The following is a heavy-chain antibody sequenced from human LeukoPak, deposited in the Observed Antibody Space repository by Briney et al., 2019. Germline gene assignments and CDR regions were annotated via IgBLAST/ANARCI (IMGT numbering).Heavy chain of an antibody. J-gene: IGHJ4*02. V-gene: IGHV4-39*01. CDR3: ARLSTTYYYGSGSYPLLYFFHY. D-gene: IGHD3-10*01. CDR2: IYYNGTT. CDR1: GGSISSSSSY. Sequence: AETQSLACTVSGGSISSSSSYWGWIRQPPGKGLEWIANIYYNGTTSYNPSLKRRVTLSVDTPKNQFSLRLSSVTDADTAVYYCARLSTTYYYGSGSYPLLYFFHYWGMGTPVTVSS.